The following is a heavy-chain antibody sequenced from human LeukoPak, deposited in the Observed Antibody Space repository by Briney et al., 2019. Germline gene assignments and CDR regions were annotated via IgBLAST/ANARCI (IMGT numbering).Heavy chain of an antibody. D-gene: IGHD2-2*01. CDR3: ASSLSTSSKYNWFDP. Sequence: KASETLSLTCAVYGGSFSGYYWSWIRQPPGKGLEWIGEINHSGSTNYNPSLKSRVTISVDTSKNQFSLKLSSVTAADTAVYYCASSLSTSSKYNWFDPWGQGTLVTVSS. CDR1: GGSFSGYY. J-gene: IGHJ5*02. CDR2: INHSGST. V-gene: IGHV4-34*01.